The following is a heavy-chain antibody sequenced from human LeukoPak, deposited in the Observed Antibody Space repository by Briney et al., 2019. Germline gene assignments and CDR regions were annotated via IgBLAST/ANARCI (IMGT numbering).Heavy chain of an antibody. Sequence: GGSLRLSCAASGFTFNNAWMNWVRQAPGKGLEWVGHIKSKVDGGTPDYVAPVKGRFTVSRDDSRNTLYLQMSSLNTEDTAVYYCTTRSPARYCSDGACYSSADYWGQGTLVTVSS. D-gene: IGHD2-15*01. CDR1: GFTFNNAW. J-gene: IGHJ4*02. CDR3: TTRSPARYCSDGACYSSADY. V-gene: IGHV3-15*07. CDR2: IKSKVDGGTP.